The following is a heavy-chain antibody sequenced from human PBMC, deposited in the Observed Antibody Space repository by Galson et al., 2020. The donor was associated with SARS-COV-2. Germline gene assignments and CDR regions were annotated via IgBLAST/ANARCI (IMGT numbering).Heavy chain of an antibody. D-gene: IGHD6-13*01. CDR1: GFTFSDYY. CDR2: ISSSGDTI. CDR3: AREVRSSNNDAFDI. V-gene: IGHV3-11*04. Sequence: GESLKISCAASGFTFSDYYMSWIRQAPGKGLEWDSYISSSGDTIYYADSVKGRFTMSRDNAKNSLYLQMNSLRAEDTAVYYCAREVRSSNNDAFDIWGQGTMVTVSS. J-gene: IGHJ3*02.